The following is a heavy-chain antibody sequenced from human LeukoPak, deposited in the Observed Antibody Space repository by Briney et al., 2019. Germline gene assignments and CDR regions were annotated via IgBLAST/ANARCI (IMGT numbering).Heavy chain of an antibody. J-gene: IGHJ4*02. D-gene: IGHD3-10*01. Sequence: SQTLSLTCTVSGDSISSGGYSWSWVRQPPGKGLEWIGYIYSSGRSYYNPSLQSRVTISVDTSKNEFSLKVTSVTAADTAVYYCARDPYDSGIWGQGTLVTVSS. CDR2: IYSSGRS. CDR3: ARDPYDSGI. CDR1: GDSISSGGYS. V-gene: IGHV4-30-4*07.